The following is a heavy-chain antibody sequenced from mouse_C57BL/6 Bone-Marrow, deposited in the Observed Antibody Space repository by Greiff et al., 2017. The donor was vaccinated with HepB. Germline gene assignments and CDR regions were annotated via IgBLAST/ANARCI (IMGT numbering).Heavy chain of an antibody. J-gene: IGHJ4*01. CDR3: ARSGDRSYDDYAMGY. D-gene: IGHD1-1*01. CDR1: GYTFTGYW. Sequence: VQLQQSGAELMKPGASVKLSCKATGYTFTGYWIEWVKQRPGHGLEWIGEILPGSGSTNYNEKFKGKATFTADTSSNTAYIQLCSLTTEDTAIYYCARSGDRSYDDYAMGYWGRGTTGTVSS. CDR2: ILPGSGST. V-gene: IGHV1-9*01.